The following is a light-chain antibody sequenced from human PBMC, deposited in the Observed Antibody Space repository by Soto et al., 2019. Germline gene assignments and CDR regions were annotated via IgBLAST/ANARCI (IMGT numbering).Light chain of an antibody. V-gene: IGLV1-44*01. Sequence: QSVLTQPPSASGTPGQRVTISCSGSSSNIGSNTVNWYQQLPGTAPKLLIYSNNQRPSGVPDRFSGSKSGTSASLAISGLQSEVEADYYCAAWDDSLNASYVFGTGTKLTVL. CDR1: SSNIGSNT. CDR3: AAWDDSLNASYV. J-gene: IGLJ1*01. CDR2: SNN.